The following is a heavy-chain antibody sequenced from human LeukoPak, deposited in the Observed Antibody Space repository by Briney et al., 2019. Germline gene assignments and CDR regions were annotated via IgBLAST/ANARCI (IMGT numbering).Heavy chain of an antibody. Sequence: SETLSLTCAVYGGSFSGYYWSWIRQPPGKGLEWIGEINHSGSTNYNPSLKSRVTISVDTSKNQFSLKLSSVTAADTAVYYCARGPLRYCSSTSCYTGIFGSRYFDYWGQGTLVTVSS. CDR1: GGSFSGYY. D-gene: IGHD2-2*02. CDR3: ARGPLRYCSSTSCYTGIFGSRYFDY. V-gene: IGHV4-34*01. J-gene: IGHJ4*02. CDR2: INHSGST.